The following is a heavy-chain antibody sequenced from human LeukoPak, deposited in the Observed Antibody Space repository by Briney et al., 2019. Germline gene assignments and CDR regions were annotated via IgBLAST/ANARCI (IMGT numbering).Heavy chain of an antibody. CDR1: GFTFDDYA. CDR3: ARCYDFWSGYSIPDAFDI. CDR2: ISWNSGSI. D-gene: IGHD3-3*01. Sequence: QSGGSLRLSCAASGFTFDDYAMHWVRQAPGKGLEWVSGISWNSGSIGYADSVKGRFTISRDNAKNSLYLQMNSLRAEDTAVYYCARCYDFWSGYSIPDAFDIWGQGTMVTVSS. J-gene: IGHJ3*02. V-gene: IGHV3-9*01.